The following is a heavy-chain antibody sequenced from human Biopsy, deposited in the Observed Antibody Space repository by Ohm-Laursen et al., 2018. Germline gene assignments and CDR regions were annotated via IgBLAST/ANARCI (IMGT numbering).Heavy chain of an antibody. D-gene: IGHD6-13*01. J-gene: IGHJ4*02. CDR1: GFTFSDYA. CDR3: AREGELVADEYFDY. Sequence: SLRLSCAASGFTFSDYALHWVRQAPGKGPEWVAVSSYDGSNTYHADSVRGRFTISRDNAKNSLYLQMDRLRAEDTAVYYCAREGELVADEYFDYWGQGILVTVSS. V-gene: IGHV3-30*03. CDR2: SSYDGSNT.